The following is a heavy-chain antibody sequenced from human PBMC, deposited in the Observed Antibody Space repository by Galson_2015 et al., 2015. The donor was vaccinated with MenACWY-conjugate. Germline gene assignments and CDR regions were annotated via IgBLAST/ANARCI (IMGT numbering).Heavy chain of an antibody. CDR1: GFSFSRYW. J-gene: IGHJ4*02. V-gene: IGHV3-74*01. CDR2: IRGDGSAI. D-gene: IGHD3-10*01. CDR3: TRVQEGSSGWFDI. Sequence: RLPCAASGFSFSRYWMHWVGQVPGTRLEWLSRIRGDGSAISNADSMKGRFIISRDNAKNTMFLQMNSLRVEDAGFYYCTRVQEGSSGWFDIWGQGTLVTVSS.